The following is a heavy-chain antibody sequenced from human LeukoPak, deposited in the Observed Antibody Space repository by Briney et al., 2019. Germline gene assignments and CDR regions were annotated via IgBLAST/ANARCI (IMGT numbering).Heavy chain of an antibody. D-gene: IGHD6-13*01. V-gene: IGHV1-3*01. CDR3: ARSSSSWIYYFDY. J-gene: IGHJ4*02. CDR2: INAGNGNT. CDR1: GYTFTSYA. Sequence: ASVKVSCKASGYTFTSYAMHWVRQAPGQRLEWMGWINAGNGNTKYSQKFQGRVTITRDTSASTAYMELSSLRSEDTAVYYCARSSSSWIYYFDYWGQGTLVTVSS.